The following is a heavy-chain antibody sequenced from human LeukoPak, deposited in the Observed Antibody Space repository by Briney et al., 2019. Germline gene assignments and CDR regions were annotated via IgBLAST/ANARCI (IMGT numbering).Heavy chain of an antibody. D-gene: IGHD1-26*01. V-gene: IGHV3-23*01. CDR1: GFSFSSYA. J-gene: IGHJ4*02. CDR3: LKYQVSGTHYFDS. CDR2: IGESDGDT. Sequence: PGGSLRLSCAASGFSFSSYAMSWVRQAPGKGLEWVSGIGESDGDTFYTDSVKGRFTISRDNSKNTLYLQMNSLRGEDTAVYYCLKYQVSGTHYFDSWGQGTLVTVSS.